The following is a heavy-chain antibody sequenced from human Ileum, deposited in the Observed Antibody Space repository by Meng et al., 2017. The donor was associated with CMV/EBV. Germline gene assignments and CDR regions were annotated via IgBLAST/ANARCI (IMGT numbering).Heavy chain of an antibody. CDR2: ISSSSSTI. Sequence: GGSLRLSCAASGFTFSSYSMNWVRQAPGKGLEWVSYISSSSSTIYYADSVKGRFTISRDNAKNSLYLQMNSLRAEVTAVYYCARDSDWGRFDHWGQGTLVTVSS. CDR1: GFTFSSYS. J-gene: IGHJ4*02. V-gene: IGHV3-48*04. CDR3: ARDSDWGRFDH. D-gene: IGHD6-19*01.